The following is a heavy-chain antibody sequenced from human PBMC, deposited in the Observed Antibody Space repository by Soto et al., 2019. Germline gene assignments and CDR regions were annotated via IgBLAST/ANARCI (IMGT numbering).Heavy chain of an antibody. D-gene: IGHD3-9*01. CDR3: AREAVPFDVIWLAYE. V-gene: IGHV3-23*01. Sequence: GGSLRLSCAASGFSFNDYAIIWIRQVPGKGLQWVSGLYGNGGGVHYAASVKGRFTISRDNSAYSAYLQMNNLRVEDTAVYYCAREAVPFDVIWLAYEWGQGTLVTVSA. CDR1: GFSFNDYA. J-gene: IGHJ4*02. CDR2: LYGNGGGV.